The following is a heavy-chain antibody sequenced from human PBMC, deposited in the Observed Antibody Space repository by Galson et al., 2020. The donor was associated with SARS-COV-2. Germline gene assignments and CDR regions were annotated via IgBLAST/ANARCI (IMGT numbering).Heavy chain of an antibody. J-gene: IGHJ3*02. V-gene: IGHV3-9*01. D-gene: IGHD1-26*01. Sequence: GGSLRLSCAASGFTFDDYAMHWVRQAPGKGLEWVSGISWNSNSIGYPDSVKGRLTFSRDNAKNSLYLQMNSLRAEDTALYYCAKSVGATWVSYAFDIWGQGTMVTVSS. CDR3: AKSVGATWVSYAFDI. CDR2: ISWNSNSI. CDR1: GFTFDDYA.